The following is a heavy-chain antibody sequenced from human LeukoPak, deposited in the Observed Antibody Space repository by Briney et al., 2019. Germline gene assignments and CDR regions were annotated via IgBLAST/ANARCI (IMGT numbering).Heavy chain of an antibody. V-gene: IGHV3-23*01. CDR3: AQRGVVIRVILVGFHKEAYYFDS. J-gene: IGHJ4*02. CDR2: ISGSGGGT. Sequence: PGGSLRLSCAVSGISLSNYGLSWVRQAPGKGLEWVAGISGSGGGTNYADSVKGRFTISRDNPKNTLYLQMNRLRAEDTAVYFCAQRGVVIRVILVGFHKEAYYFDSWGQGALVTVSS. D-gene: IGHD3-22*01. CDR1: GISLSNYG.